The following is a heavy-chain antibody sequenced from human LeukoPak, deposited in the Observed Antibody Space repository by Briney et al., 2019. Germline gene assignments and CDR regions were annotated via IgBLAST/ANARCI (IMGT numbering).Heavy chain of an antibody. J-gene: IGHJ4*02. Sequence: GGSLRFSCAASGFTFDDYAMHWVRQAPGKGLEWVSGISWNSGSIGYADSVKGRFTISRDNAKNTLYLQMNSLRAQDTAVYYCARDPNIAAAGTFDYWGQGTLVTVSS. CDR2: ISWNSGSI. V-gene: IGHV3-9*01. CDR3: ARDPNIAAAGTFDY. CDR1: GFTFDDYA. D-gene: IGHD6-13*01.